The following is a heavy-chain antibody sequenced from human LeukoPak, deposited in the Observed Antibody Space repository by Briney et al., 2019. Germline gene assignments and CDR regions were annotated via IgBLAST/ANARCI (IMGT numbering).Heavy chain of an antibody. CDR3: ARGSGGYDFWSGYYRPYNWFDP. CDR1: GGSFSGYY. CDR2: INHSGST. Sequence: PSETLSLTCAVYGGSFSGYYWSWIRQPPGKGLEWIGEINHSGSTNYNPSLKSRVTISVDTSKNQFSLKLSSVTAADTAVYYCARGSGGYDFWSGYYRPYNWFDPWGQGTLVTVSS. D-gene: IGHD3-3*01. J-gene: IGHJ5*02. V-gene: IGHV4-34*01.